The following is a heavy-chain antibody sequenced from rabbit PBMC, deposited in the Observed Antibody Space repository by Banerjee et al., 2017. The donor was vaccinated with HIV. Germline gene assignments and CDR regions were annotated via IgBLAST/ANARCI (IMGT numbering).Heavy chain of an antibody. D-gene: IGHD4-1*01. V-gene: IGHV1S45*01. J-gene: IGHJ6*01. CDR3: ARDLTDIIGWNFGW. Sequence: QEQLEESGGGLVKPEGSLTLTCKASGFFFSDRDVMCWVRQAPGKGLEWIGCIDAGSSGFTYFATWAKGRFTISRTSSTTVTLQMTSLTAADTATYFCARDLTDIIGWNFGWWGPGTLVTVS. CDR2: IDAGSSGFT. CDR1: GFFFSDRDV.